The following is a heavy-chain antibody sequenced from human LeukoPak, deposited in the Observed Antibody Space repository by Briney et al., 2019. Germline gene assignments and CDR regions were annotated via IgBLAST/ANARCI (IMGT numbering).Heavy chain of an antibody. Sequence: GGSLRLSCAASGFTVDAYAMHWVRQAPGKGLEWVSGISWNSGSIGYADSVKGRFTISRDNAKNSLYLQMNSLRAEDMALYYCAKVGYFSSTSCSDAVDIWGQGTMVTVSS. CDR1: GFTVDAYA. CDR3: AKVGYFSSTSCSDAVDI. CDR2: ISWNSGSI. D-gene: IGHD2-2*01. V-gene: IGHV3-9*03. J-gene: IGHJ3*02.